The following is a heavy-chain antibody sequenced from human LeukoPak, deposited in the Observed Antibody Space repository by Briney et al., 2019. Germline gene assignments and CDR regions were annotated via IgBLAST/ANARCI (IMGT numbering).Heavy chain of an antibody. J-gene: IGHJ5*02. D-gene: IGHD6-13*01. V-gene: IGHV4-59*08. CDR1: GGSISSYY. CDR2: IYYSGST. CDR3: ARHENFRYSGSWYRDLGFDP. Sequence: KPSETLSLTCTVSGGSISSYYWSWIRQPPGKGLEWIGYIYYSGSTNYNPSLKSRVTISVDTSKNQFSLKLSSVTAADTAVYYCARHENFRYSGSWYRDLGFDPWGQGTLVTVSS.